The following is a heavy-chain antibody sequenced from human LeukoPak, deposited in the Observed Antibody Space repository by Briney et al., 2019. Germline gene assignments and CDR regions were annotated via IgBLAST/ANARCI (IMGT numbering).Heavy chain of an antibody. CDR1: GGSFSDY. V-gene: IGHV4-34*01. CDR3: ARDVVVVPAAIHYGMDV. D-gene: IGHD2-2*01. CDR2: INHSGRT. Sequence: SETLSLTCAVYGGSFSDYRGWIRQPPGKGLEWIGEINHSGRTYYNPSLKSRVTISVDTSKNQFSLNLSSVTAADTAVYYCARDVVVVPAAIHYGMDVWGRGTTVTVSS. J-gene: IGHJ6*02.